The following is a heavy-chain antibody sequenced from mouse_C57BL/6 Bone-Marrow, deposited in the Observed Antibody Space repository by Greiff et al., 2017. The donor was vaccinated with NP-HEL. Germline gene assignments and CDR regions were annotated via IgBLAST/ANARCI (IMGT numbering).Heavy chain of an antibody. J-gene: IGHJ2*01. CDR2: INPGSGGT. V-gene: IGHV1-54*01. CDR1: GYAFTNYL. CDR3: ARLGYYFDY. Sequence: QVQLQQSGAELVRPGTSVKVSCKASGYAFTNYLIEWVKQRPGQGLEWIGVINPGSGGTNYNEKFKGKATLTADKSSSTAYMQLSSLTSEDSAVCFSARLGYYFDYWGQGTTLTVSS.